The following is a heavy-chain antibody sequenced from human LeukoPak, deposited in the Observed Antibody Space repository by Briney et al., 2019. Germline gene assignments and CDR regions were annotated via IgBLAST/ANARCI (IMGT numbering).Heavy chain of an antibody. J-gene: IGHJ4*02. Sequence: PGGSLRLSCAASGFTFSSYAMSWVRQAPGKGLEWVSAISGSGGSTYYADSVKGRFTISRDNSKNTLYLQMNSLRAEGTAVYYCAKCGGRGDYRSDYWGQGTLVTVSS. D-gene: IGHD4-17*01. CDR3: AKCGGRGDYRSDY. V-gene: IGHV3-23*01. CDR2: ISGSGGST. CDR1: GFTFSSYA.